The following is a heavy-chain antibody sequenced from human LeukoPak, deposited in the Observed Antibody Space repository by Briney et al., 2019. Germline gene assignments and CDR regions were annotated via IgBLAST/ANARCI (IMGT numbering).Heavy chain of an antibody. J-gene: IGHJ6*03. CDR3: AREISGPLAAAGGYYYYYMDV. CDR2: ISSSSSYI. CDR1: GFTFNSYS. D-gene: IGHD6-13*01. Sequence: GGSLRLSCAASGFTFNSYSMNWVRQAPGKGLEWVSSISSSSSYIYYADSVKGRFTISRGNAKNSLYLQMNSLRAEDTAVYYCAREISGPLAAAGGYYYYYMDVWGKGTTVTISS. V-gene: IGHV3-21*01.